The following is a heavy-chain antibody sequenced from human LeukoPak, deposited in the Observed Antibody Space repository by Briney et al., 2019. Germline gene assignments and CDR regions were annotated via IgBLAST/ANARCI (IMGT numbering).Heavy chain of an antibody. Sequence: SETLSLTCTVSGGSIRRYNYYWSWIRQPAGKGLEWIGRIYTSGIINYNPSLESRVTISIDTSKSEFSLKLSSVTAADTAVYYCARGRVVVAAIGSGMDVWGQGTTVTVSS. CDR2: IYTSGII. V-gene: IGHV4-61*02. J-gene: IGHJ6*02. CDR3: ARGRVVVAAIGSGMDV. D-gene: IGHD2-15*01. CDR1: GGSIRRYNYY.